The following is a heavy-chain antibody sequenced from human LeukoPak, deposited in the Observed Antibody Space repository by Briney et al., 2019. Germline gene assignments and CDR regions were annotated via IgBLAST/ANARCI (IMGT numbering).Heavy chain of an antibody. J-gene: IGHJ4*02. CDR3: AREEE. Sequence: SETLSLTCTVSGGSISRSRDYWGWIRQPPGKGLEWIGSIYYSGSTYYNPSLKSIVTTSGNTSKNRFSLKLSSVTAADTAVYYCAREEEWGQGTLVTVSS. CDR1: GGSISRSRDY. CDR2: IYYSGST. V-gene: IGHV4-39*07.